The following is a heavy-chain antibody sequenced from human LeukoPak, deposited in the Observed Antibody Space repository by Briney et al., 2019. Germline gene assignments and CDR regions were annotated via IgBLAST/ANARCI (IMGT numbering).Heavy chain of an antibody. Sequence: GGSLRLSCAASGFTFSIYGMSWVRQAPGKGLEWVSAISGSGGSTYYADSVKGRFTISRDNSKNTLYLQMNSLRAEDTAVYYCARVTYGSGTYGAFDYWGQGALVTVSS. V-gene: IGHV3-23*01. D-gene: IGHD3-10*01. CDR1: GFTFSIYG. CDR3: ARVTYGSGTYGAFDY. J-gene: IGHJ4*02. CDR2: ISGSGGST.